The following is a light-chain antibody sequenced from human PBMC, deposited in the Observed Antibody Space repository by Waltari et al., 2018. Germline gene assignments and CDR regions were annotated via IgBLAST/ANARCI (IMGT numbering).Light chain of an antibody. J-gene: IGKJ1*01. CDR2: ATS. Sequence: DIQMTQSPSSLSASVGDRVTITCRASQSISNNLNWYQQKPGKAPKLLIYATSVLQSGVPQRFSGRGSGTDFTLTISSLQPEDFATYYCQQTYSTWTFGQGTAVEIK. V-gene: IGKV1-39*01. CDR1: QSISNN. CDR3: QQTYSTWT.